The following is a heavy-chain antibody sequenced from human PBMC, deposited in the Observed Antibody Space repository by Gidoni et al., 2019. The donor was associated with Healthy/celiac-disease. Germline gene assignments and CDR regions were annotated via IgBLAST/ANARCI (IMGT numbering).Heavy chain of an antibody. CDR3: AKDLGDFGDDAFDI. J-gene: IGHJ3*02. V-gene: IGHV3-30*18. D-gene: IGHD3-10*01. CDR1: GFTFSSYG. CDR2: ISYDGSNK. Sequence: QVQLVESGGGVVQPGSSLRLSGAASGFTFSSYGMHWVRQAPGKGLEWVAVISYDGSNKYYADSVKGRFTISRDNSKNTLYLQMNSLRAEDTAVYYCAKDLGDFGDDAFDIWGQGTMVTVSS.